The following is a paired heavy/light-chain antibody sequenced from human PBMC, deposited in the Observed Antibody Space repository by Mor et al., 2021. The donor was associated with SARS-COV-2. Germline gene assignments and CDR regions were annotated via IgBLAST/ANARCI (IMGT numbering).Heavy chain of an antibody. CDR1: GYSVNSGYY. CDR3: ARVRGQSTLTNEYFDL. D-gene: IGHD3-10*01. J-gene: IGHJ2*01. Sequence: QVQLQESGPGLVKPSETLSLSCSVSGYSVNSGYYWGWIRQSPGRGLEWIGSLHHSGTTYTSPSLRSRVTISVDTPKNQFSLRLRSVTAADTALYYCARVRGQSTLTNEYFDLWGRGTLVTVSA. CDR2: LHHSGTT. V-gene: IGHV4-38-2*02.
Light chain of an antibody. CDR1: QGVSAK. CDR3: QQYNSWLT. V-gene: IGKV3-15*01. CDR2: DAS. Sequence: DILLTQSPATLSVSPGERVTLSCRASQGVSAKLAWYQQKPGQAPRLLIYDASTRATGIPARFSGSGSGTEFTLTISSLQSEDFAVYYCQQYNSWLTFGGGTKVEIK. J-gene: IGKJ4*01.